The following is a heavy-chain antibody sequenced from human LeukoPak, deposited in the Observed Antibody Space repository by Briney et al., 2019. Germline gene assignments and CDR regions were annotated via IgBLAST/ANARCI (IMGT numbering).Heavy chain of an antibody. CDR3: ASGPGTPKGIDY. J-gene: IGHJ4*02. V-gene: IGHV1-69*13. D-gene: IGHD1-26*01. CDR2: IIPIFGTA. CDR1: GGTFSSYA. Sequence: SVKVSCKASGGTFSSYAISWVRQAPGQGLEWMGGIIPIFGTANYARKFQGRVTITADESTSTAYMELSSLTSEDTAVYYCASGPGTPKGIDYWGQGTLVTVSS.